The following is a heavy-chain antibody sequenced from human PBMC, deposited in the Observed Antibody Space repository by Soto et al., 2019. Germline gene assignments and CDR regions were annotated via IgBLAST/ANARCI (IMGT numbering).Heavy chain of an antibody. J-gene: IGHJ4*02. CDR1: GGTFSSYT. CDR3: AFSPDRTQFDY. CDR2: IIPILGIA. V-gene: IGHV1-69*02. Sequence: QVQLVQSGAEVKKPGSSVQVSCKASGGTFSSYTINWVRQAPGQGLEWMGRIIPILGIANYAQKFQGRVIITADESTSTAYMELSSLRSEDTAVYYCAFSPDRTQFDYWGQGTLVTVSS.